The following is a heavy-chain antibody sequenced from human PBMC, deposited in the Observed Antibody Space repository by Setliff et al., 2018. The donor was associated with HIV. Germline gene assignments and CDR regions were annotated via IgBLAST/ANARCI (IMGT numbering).Heavy chain of an antibody. V-gene: IGHV1-46*02. CDR2: VNPSGGST. CDR1: GYTFNNFY. J-gene: IGHJ3*02. Sequence: ASVKVSCKASGYTFNNFYLHWVRLAPGQGLEWMGMVNPSGGSTSYAQKFQGRVTMTRDTSTSTVYMELSSLRSEDTAVYYCARAQFGAFDIWGQGTMVTVPS. D-gene: IGHD3-10*01. CDR3: ARAQFGAFDI.